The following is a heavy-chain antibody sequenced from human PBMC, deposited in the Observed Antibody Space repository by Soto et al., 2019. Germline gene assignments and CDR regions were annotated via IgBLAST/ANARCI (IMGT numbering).Heavy chain of an antibody. CDR2: IYFSGST. V-gene: IGHV4-30-4*01. CDR3: ARDPMPDHYYYGMDV. Sequence: SETLSLTCAVSGGSVSSRDYYWSWVRQSPVKGLEWIGYIYFSGSTYYNPSLKSRISMSVDTSKNQFSLRLSSVTAADTAVYYCARDPMPDHYYYGMDVWSQGTTVNVSS. J-gene: IGHJ6*02. D-gene: IGHD2-2*01. CDR1: GGSVSSRDYY.